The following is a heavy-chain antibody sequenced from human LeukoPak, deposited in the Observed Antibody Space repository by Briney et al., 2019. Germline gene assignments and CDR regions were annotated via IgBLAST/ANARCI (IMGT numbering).Heavy chain of an antibody. J-gene: IGHJ6*02. CDR1: GFTFSSYG. CDR2: ISYDGSNK. CDR3: ARDGMDV. V-gene: IGHV3-30*03. Sequence: GGSLRLSCAASGFTFSSYGMHWVRQAPGKGLEWVAVISYDGSNKYYADSVKGRFTISRDNSKNTLYLQVNSLRAEDTAVYYCARDGMDVWGQGTTVTVSS.